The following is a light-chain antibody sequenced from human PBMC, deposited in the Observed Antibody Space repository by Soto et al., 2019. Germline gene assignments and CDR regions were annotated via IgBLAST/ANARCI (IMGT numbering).Light chain of an antibody. V-gene: IGKV1-39*01. Sequence: DIQMTQSPASLAASVGDRVTITCRASQSIVTYLNWYQQKPGKAPKLLIYGASHLSSGVPSRFSGSGSGIHFTLTVTTLQPEDFATYYCQQSFTLPPTLGGGTKVDTK. CDR3: QQSFTLPPT. CDR1: QSIVTY. CDR2: GAS. J-gene: IGKJ4*01.